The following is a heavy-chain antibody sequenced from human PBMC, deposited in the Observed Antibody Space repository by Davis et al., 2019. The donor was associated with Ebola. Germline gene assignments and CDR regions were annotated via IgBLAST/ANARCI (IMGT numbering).Heavy chain of an antibody. CDR1: GYTFTSYA. Sequence: AASVKVSCKASGYTFTSYAMHWVRQAPGQRLEWMGWINAGNGNTKYSQKFQGRVTITRDTSASTAYMELSSLRSEDTAVYYCARLRSYYYYYGMDVWGQGTTVTASS. CDR3: ARLRSYYYYYGMDV. V-gene: IGHV1-3*01. CDR2: INAGNGNT. J-gene: IGHJ6*02.